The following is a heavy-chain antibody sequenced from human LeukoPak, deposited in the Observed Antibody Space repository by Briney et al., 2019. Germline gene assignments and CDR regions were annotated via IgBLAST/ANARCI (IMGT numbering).Heavy chain of an antibody. D-gene: IGHD2-21*02. CDR3: ASLNAYCGGDCYSGDY. CDR1: GYTFTGYY. Sequence: ASVKVSCKASGYTFTGYYMHWVRQAPGQGLEWMGWINPNSGGTNYAQKFQGRVTMTRDTSISTAYMELSRLRSDDTAVYYCASLNAYCGGDCYSGDYWGQGTLVTVSS. V-gene: IGHV1-2*02. CDR2: INPNSGGT. J-gene: IGHJ4*02.